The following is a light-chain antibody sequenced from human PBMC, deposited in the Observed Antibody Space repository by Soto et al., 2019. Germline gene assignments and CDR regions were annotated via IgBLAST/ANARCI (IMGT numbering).Light chain of an antibody. V-gene: IGKV3-15*01. CDR3: QQYNNWPIT. Sequence: EVVMTQSPATLSVSPGARAPLSCRAAQSIRSLLAWYQHKPGQAPRLLIYGASTRATAIPARFTGSGSGTEFTLTISSLQSEDFAVYYCQQYNNWPITFGPGTRLEIK. CDR2: GAS. CDR1: QSIRSL. J-gene: IGKJ5*01.